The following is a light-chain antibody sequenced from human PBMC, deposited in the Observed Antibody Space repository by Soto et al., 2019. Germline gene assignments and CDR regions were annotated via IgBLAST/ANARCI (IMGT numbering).Light chain of an antibody. CDR2: GAS. V-gene: IGKV3-20*01. J-gene: IGKJ1*01. CDR3: QQYGSPPT. Sequence: EIVLTQSPGTLSLSPGERATLSCRASQSVSSSYLAWYQQKPGQAPRLLIYGASSRATGIPDRFSGSGSGTDFTLTISTLETEDFAVYYCQQYGSPPTVGQGTKVEIK. CDR1: QSVSSSY.